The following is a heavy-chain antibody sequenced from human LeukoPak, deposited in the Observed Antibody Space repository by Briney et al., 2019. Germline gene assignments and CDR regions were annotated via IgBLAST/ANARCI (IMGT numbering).Heavy chain of an antibody. Sequence: GGSLRLSCAASGFSFSSYWMSWVRQAPGKGLEWVANINPDGSNMLYVDSVKGRFTISRDNAKNSLYLQMNNLRAEDTAVYFCVTGFLQWLYWGQGTLVTVSS. CDR1: GFSFSSYW. CDR2: INPDGSNM. J-gene: IGHJ4*02. D-gene: IGHD3-3*01. V-gene: IGHV3-7*01. CDR3: VTGFLQWLY.